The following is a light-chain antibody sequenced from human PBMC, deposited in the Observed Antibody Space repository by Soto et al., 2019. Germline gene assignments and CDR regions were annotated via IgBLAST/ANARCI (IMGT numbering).Light chain of an antibody. CDR3: QQYGSSPAT. CDR2: GAS. V-gene: IGKV3-20*01. J-gene: IGKJ4*01. Sequence: EIVLTQSPGTLSLSPGERATLSCRASQSVSSNYLAWYQQKPGQTPRLLIHGASSRATGIPDRFSGSGSGTDFTLTISRLEPEDFAVYYCQQYGSSPATFGGGTKVEIK. CDR1: QSVSSNY.